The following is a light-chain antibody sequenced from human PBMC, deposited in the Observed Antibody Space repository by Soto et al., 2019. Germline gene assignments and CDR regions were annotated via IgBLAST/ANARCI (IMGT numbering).Light chain of an antibody. CDR1: SSDIGIYNY. V-gene: IGLV2-14*01. J-gene: IGLJ3*02. CDR2: EVS. Sequence: QSALTQPASVSGSPGQSITISCTGTSSDIGIYNYVSWYQQHPGKAPKLVICEVSNRPSGVSSRFSGSKSGNTASLTISGLRAEDEADYCCTSFTTTNIWVFGGGTKVTVL. CDR3: TSFTTTNIWV.